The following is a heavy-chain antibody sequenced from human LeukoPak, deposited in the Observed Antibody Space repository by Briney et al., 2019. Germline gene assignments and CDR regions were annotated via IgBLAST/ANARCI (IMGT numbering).Heavy chain of an antibody. CDR2: IAYDGSRA. Sequence: PGRSLRLSCAGSGFTFGGYGMHWFRQTPGKGLEWVAVIAYDGSRAFYADSVKGRFIISRDNTKNSLYLQMNSLRAEDTAVYYCVRDLILVWTPGDDFDFWGQGTLVTVSS. D-gene: IGHD3-16*01. V-gene: IGHV3-33*01. CDR3: VRDLILVWTPGDDFDF. CDR1: GFTFGGYG. J-gene: IGHJ4*02.